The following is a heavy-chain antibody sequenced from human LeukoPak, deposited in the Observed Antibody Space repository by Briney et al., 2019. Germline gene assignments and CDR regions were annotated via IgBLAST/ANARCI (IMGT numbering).Heavy chain of an antibody. V-gene: IGHV1-18*01. CDR1: GYTFTSYG. CDR3: ARGESSGSYYMARVPLGY. CDR2: ISAYNGNT. J-gene: IGHJ4*02. Sequence: ASVKVSCKASGYTFTSYGTSWVRQAPGQGLEWMGWISAYNGNTNYAQKLQGRVTMTTDTSTSTAYMELRSLRSDDTAVYYCARGESSGSYYMARVPLGYWGQGTLVTVSS. D-gene: IGHD1-26*01.